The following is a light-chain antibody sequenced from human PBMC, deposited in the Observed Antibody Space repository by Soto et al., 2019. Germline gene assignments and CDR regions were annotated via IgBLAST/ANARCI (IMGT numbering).Light chain of an antibody. CDR1: QTITTW. V-gene: IGKV1-5*01. J-gene: IGKJ1*01. Sequence: DIRVTQSPPTLSASVGDRVTITCRASQTITTWMAWYQQKPGKAPKLLXYDASTLQSGVATRFSGSGSGTEFTLIISGLQPEDSATYYCQQYTNTNNPWMFGQGTKVDIK. CDR2: DAS. CDR3: QQYTNTNNPWM.